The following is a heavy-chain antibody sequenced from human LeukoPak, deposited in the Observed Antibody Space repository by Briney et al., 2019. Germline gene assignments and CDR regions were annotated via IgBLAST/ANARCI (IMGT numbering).Heavy chain of an antibody. CDR1: GFTFSSYD. Sequence: PGGSLRLSCSASGFTFSSYDMFWVRQAPGKGLEYVSVISSNGGTTYYADSVKGRFTISRDNSKNTLYLQMTSLRPEDTAVYYCVKGGYSSGWFPYSLDYWGQGTLVTVSS. CDR2: ISSNGGTT. D-gene: IGHD6-19*01. J-gene: IGHJ4*02. CDR3: VKGGYSSGWFPYSLDY. V-gene: IGHV3-64D*09.